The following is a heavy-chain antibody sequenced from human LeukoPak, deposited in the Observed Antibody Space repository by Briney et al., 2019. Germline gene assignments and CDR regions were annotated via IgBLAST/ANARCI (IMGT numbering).Heavy chain of an antibody. CDR2: ISAYNGNT. J-gene: IGHJ6*02. Sequence: ASVKVSCKASGYTFTSYGISWVRQAPGQGLEWMGWISAYNGNTNYAQKLQGRVTMTTDTSTSTAYMELRSLRSDDTAVYYCARDMYYDSSGYFMNGMDVWGQGTTVTVSS. V-gene: IGHV1-18*01. CDR3: ARDMYYDSSGYFMNGMDV. D-gene: IGHD3-22*01. CDR1: GYTFTSYG.